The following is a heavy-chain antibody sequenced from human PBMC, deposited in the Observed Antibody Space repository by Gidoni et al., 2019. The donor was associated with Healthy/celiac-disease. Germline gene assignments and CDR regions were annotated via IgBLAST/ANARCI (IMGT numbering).Heavy chain of an antibody. V-gene: IGHV1-2*02. CDR3: ARNLRYDYIWGSYRYSYYGMDV. CDR2: INPNSGGT. D-gene: IGHD3-16*02. CDR1: GYTFTGYY. Sequence: QVQLVQSGAEVKKPGASVRVSCKASGYTFTGYYMHWVRQAPGQGLEWMGGINPNSGGTNYAQKFQGRVTMTRETSISTAYMELSRLRSDDTAVYYCARNLRYDYIWGSYRYSYYGMDVWGKGTTVTVSS. J-gene: IGHJ6*04.